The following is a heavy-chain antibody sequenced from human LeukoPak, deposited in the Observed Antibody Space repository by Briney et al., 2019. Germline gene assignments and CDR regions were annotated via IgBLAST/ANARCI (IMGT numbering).Heavy chain of an antibody. V-gene: IGHV4-31*03. D-gene: IGHD3-3*01. CDR2: IYYSGST. CDR1: GRSISSGGYY. CDR3: ARGVVIRDYYMDV. J-gene: IGHJ6*03. Sequence: SETLALTCTVSGRSISSGGYYWCWIRQHPGKGLEWIGYIYYSGSTYYNPSLKSRVTISVDTSKNQFSLKLSSVTAADTAVYYCARGVVIRDYYMDVWGKGTTVTVSS.